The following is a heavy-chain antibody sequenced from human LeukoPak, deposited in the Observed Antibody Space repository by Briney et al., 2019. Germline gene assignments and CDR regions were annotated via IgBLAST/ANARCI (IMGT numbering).Heavy chain of an antibody. V-gene: IGHV3-21*01. J-gene: IGHJ4*02. CDR1: GFTFSSYT. CDR2: ISGSGTNI. D-gene: IGHD4-17*01. Sequence: GGSLRLSCAASGFTFSSYTMNWIRQAPGGGLEWVSSISGSGTNIYYADSVKGRFNISRDNAENSLSLQMNSLRADDTAVYYCAGDYHGDYMFDFWGQGTLVTVSS. CDR3: AGDYHGDYMFDF.